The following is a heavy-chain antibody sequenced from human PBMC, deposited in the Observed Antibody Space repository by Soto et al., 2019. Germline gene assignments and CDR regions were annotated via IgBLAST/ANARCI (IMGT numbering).Heavy chain of an antibody. CDR1: GGSMSSSSYY. CDR2: IYYSGST. J-gene: IGHJ4*02. CDR3: ARHEWYASGSYPFDY. D-gene: IGHD3-10*01. Sequence: SETLSLTCTVSGGSMSSSSYYWGWIRQPPGKGLEWIGSIYYSGSTYYNPTLKSRVTISVDTSKNQFSLKLSSVTAADTAVYYCARHEWYASGSYPFDYWGQGTLVTVSS. V-gene: IGHV4-39*01.